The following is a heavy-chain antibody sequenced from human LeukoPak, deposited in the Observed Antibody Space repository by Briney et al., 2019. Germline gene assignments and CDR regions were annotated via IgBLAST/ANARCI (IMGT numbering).Heavy chain of an antibody. V-gene: IGHV1-2*02. J-gene: IGHJ5*02. CDR1: GYTLTGYY. D-gene: IGHD2-15*01. CDR2: INPDNGCT. CDR3: ARESPDIVVVVTAALRRSWFDP. Sequence: ASVKVSCQASGYTLTGYYIHWVRQAPGQGFEWMGWINPDNGCTNYAQKFQGRATMTRDTSISTAYMALTRLKSDDTAVYYCARESPDIVVVVTAALRRSWFDPWGQGTLVTVSS.